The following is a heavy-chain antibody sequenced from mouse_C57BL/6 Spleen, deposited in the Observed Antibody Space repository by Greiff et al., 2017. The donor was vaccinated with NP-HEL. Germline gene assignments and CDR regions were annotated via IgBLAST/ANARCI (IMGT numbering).Heavy chain of an antibody. Sequence: EVKVVESGEGLVKPGGSLKLSCAASGFTFSSYAMSWVRQTPEKRLEWVAYISSGGDYIYYADTVKGRFTISRDNARNTLYLQMSSLKSEDTAMYYCTRGGLGFFDYWGQGTTLTVSS. D-gene: IGHD3-3*01. J-gene: IGHJ2*01. V-gene: IGHV5-9-1*02. CDR3: TRGGLGFFDY. CDR1: GFTFSSYA. CDR2: ISSGGDYI.